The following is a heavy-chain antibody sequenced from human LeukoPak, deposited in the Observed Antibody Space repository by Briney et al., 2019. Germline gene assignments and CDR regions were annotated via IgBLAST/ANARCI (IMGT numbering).Heavy chain of an antibody. D-gene: IGHD2-21*01. Sequence: GGSLRLSCAASGFTFDDYAMSWVRQAPGKGLEWVSGINGNGGSTGYVDSVKGRFAISRDNAKNSLYLQMNSLRGEDTALYYCARDAHFGGVFDIWGQGTMVTVSS. CDR3: ARDAHFGGVFDI. V-gene: IGHV3-20*04. J-gene: IGHJ3*02. CDR1: GFTFDDYA. CDR2: INGNGGST.